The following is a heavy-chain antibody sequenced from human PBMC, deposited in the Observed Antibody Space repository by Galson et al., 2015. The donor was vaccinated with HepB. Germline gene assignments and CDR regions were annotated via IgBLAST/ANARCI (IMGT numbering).Heavy chain of an antibody. CDR3: AKRAGETYGPFDY. V-gene: IGHV3-23*01. D-gene: IGHD3-10*01. Sequence: SLRLSCAASGFTFSSYPICWVRQAPGKGLEWVSAISGSGGSTNHADSVKGRFTISRDNSKNTLYLQMNSLRAEDTAVYYCAKRAGETYGPFDYWGQGTLVTVSS. CDR1: GFTFSSYP. J-gene: IGHJ4*02. CDR2: ISGSGGST.